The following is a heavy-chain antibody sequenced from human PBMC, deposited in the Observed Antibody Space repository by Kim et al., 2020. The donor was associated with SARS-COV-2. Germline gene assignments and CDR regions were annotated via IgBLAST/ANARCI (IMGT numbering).Heavy chain of an antibody. CDR2: IIPIFGTA. Sequence: SVKVSCKASGGTFSSYAISWVRQAPGQGLEWMGGIIPIFGTANYAQKFQGRVTITADESTSTAYMELSSLRSEDTAVYYCALRMTTVTTSYYYYGMDVWGQGTTVTVSS. V-gene: IGHV1-69*13. CDR1: GGTFSSYA. D-gene: IGHD4-17*01. J-gene: IGHJ6*02. CDR3: ALRMTTVTTSYYYYGMDV.